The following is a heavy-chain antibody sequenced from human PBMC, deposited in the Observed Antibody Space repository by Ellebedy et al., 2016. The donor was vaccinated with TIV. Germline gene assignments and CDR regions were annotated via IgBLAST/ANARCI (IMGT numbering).Heavy chain of an antibody. Sequence: GGSLRLSXAASEFTFSSYGMQWVRQAPGKGLEWVAEISHDGNHIFYADSVRGRFTISRGNSKNTLYLQLTSLRAEDTAVYYCARDYISGIYRNWFDPWGQGMLVTVSS. CDR3: ARDYISGIYRNWFDP. CDR1: EFTFSSYG. J-gene: IGHJ5*02. CDR2: ISHDGNHI. V-gene: IGHV3-30*03. D-gene: IGHD3-16*01.